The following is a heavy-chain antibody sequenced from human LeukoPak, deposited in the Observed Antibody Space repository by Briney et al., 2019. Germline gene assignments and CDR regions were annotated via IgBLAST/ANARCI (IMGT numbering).Heavy chain of an antibody. V-gene: IGHV4-59*01. D-gene: IGHD3-10*01. CDR1: GGSISSYY. CDR3: ARVLKYYYGSGIYSYYFDY. Sequence: SQTLSLTCTVSGGSISSYYWSWIRQPPGKGLEWIGYIYYSGSTNYNPSLKSRVTISVDSSKNQFSLKLSSVTAADTAVYYCARVLKYYYGSGIYSYYFDYWGRGTLVTVSS. CDR2: IYYSGST. J-gene: IGHJ4*02.